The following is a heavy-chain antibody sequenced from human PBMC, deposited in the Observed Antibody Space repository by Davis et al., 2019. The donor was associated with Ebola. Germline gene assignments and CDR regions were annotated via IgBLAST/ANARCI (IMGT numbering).Heavy chain of an antibody. CDR1: GFTFSSYA. Sequence: GGSLRLSCAASGFTFSSYAMSWVRQAPGAGLELVSSMSTTGSKTDYGDSVKGRFTISRDNSMNMLYLQMNNLTVEDTAVYYCAKKIPGNNPFDSWGQGTLVTVSS. D-gene: IGHD1-14*01. CDR2: MSTTGSKT. CDR3: AKKIPGNNPFDS. J-gene: IGHJ5*01. V-gene: IGHV3-23*01.